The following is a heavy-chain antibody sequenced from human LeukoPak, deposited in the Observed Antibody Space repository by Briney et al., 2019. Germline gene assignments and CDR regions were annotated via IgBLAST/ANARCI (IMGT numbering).Heavy chain of an antibody. D-gene: IGHD3-10*01. J-gene: IGHJ6*02. V-gene: IGHV3-30*03. CDR2: ISYDESDK. CDR1: GFTFSRYG. CDR3: VTPSGSYRRYYYGMDV. Sequence: GGSLRLSCVVSGFTFSRYGMYWVRQAPGKGLEWVAVISYDESDKYYTDSVKGRFSVSRDISKNTVWLQMNSLKVEDTAIYYCVTPSGSYRRYYYGMDVWGQGTTVTVSS.